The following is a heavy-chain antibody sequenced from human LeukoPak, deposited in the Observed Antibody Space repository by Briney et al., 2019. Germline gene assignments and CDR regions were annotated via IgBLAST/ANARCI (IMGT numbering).Heavy chain of an antibody. D-gene: IGHD3-22*01. Sequence: ASVKVSWKASGYIFSSYYMHWVRQAPGQGLEWMGIINPSGGSTNYAQKFQGRVTMTRDTSTSTVYMELSSLRSEDTAVYYCARDRRYDSSGYSLDYWGQGTLVTVSS. J-gene: IGHJ4*02. CDR2: INPSGGST. CDR3: ARDRRYDSSGYSLDY. V-gene: IGHV1-46*01. CDR1: GYIFSSYY.